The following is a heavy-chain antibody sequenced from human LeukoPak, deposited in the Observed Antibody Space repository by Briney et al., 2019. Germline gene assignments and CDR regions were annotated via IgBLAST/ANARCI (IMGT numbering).Heavy chain of an antibody. J-gene: IGHJ4*02. V-gene: IGHV1-69*05. D-gene: IGHD5-12*01. CDR1: GGTFSSYA. CDR3: ARFGHLSTWLHLVTLDD. Sequence: SVKVSCKASGGTFSSYAISWVRQAPGPELEWMGGIIPFFGTAHYATKFQGRVTLTTDESTSTVYMKLSSLRAEDTAVYYCARFGHLSTWLHLVTLDDWGEEALVAASS. CDR2: IIPFFGTA.